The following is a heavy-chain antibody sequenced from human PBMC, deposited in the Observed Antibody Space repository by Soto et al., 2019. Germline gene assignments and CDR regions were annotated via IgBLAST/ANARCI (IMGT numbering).Heavy chain of an antibody. J-gene: IGHJ3*01. Sequence: EVQLVDSGGXXXQPGGSLRLSCAASEFTFRSYWMHWVRQSPGKGLVWVSRISGDGSSTTYADSVRGRFTISRDNAKNTVYLQMDSLRAEDTAVYYCARSLPGTYGAFDLWGQGTMVTVSS. D-gene: IGHD1-7*01. V-gene: IGHV3-74*01. CDR1: EFTFRSYW. CDR2: ISGDGSST. CDR3: ARSLPGTYGAFDL.